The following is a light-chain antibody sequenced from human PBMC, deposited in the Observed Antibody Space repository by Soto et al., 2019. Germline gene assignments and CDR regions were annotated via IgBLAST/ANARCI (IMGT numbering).Light chain of an antibody. CDR1: QGIRND. CDR2: GAS. Sequence: AIQITQSPTSLSACLLDIVTITCRASQGIRNDLGWYQQKPGKAPKFLIYGASSLQSGVPSRFSGSGSGTDFTLTINSLQPEDFATYYCLQDYNYPYTFGQGTKVDI. CDR3: LQDYNYPYT. V-gene: IGKV1-6*01. J-gene: IGKJ2*01.